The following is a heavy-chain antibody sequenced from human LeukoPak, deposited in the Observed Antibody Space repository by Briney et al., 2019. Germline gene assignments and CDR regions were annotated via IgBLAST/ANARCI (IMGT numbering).Heavy chain of an antibody. CDR3: ARVRGYESTATFDY. CDR2: ISAYNGNT. V-gene: IGHV1-18*01. CDR1: GYTFTSYG. D-gene: IGHD5-12*01. Sequence: ASVKVSCKASGYTFTSYGISWVRQAPGQGLEWMGWISAYNGNTNYAQMLQGRGTMTTDTSTSTAYMELRSLRSDDTAVYYCARVRGYESTATFDYWGQGTLVTVSS. J-gene: IGHJ4*02.